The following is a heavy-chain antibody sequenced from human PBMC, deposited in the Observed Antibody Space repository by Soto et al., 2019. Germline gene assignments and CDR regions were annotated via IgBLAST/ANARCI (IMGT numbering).Heavy chain of an antibody. CDR2: IYYSGST. V-gene: IGHV4-39*01. Sequence: QLQLQESGPGLVKPSETLSLTCTVSGGSISSSSYYWGWIRQPPGKGLEWIGSIYYSGSTYYNPSLQSRVTISVDTSKKQFSLKLSSVTAADTAVYYCARHGRLGTYYDFWSGYLFYWGQGTLVTVSS. CDR3: ARHGRLGTYYDFWSGYLFY. J-gene: IGHJ4*02. CDR1: GGSISSSSYY. D-gene: IGHD3-3*01.